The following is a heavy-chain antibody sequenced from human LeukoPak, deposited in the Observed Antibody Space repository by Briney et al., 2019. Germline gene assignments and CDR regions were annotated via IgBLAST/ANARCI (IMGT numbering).Heavy chain of an antibody. CDR1: GFTFSSYG. CDR3: VRDGDYGDYGFNY. Sequence: GRSLRLSCAASGFTFSSYGMHWVRQAPGKGLEWVAVIWYDGSNKYYADSVKGRFTISRDNSKNTLYLQMNSLRAEDTAVYYCVRDGDYGDYGFNYWGQGTLVTVSS. V-gene: IGHV3-33*01. D-gene: IGHD4-17*01. J-gene: IGHJ4*02. CDR2: IWYDGSNK.